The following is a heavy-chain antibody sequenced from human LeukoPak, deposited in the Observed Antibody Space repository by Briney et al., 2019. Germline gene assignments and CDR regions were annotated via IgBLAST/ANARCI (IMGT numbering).Heavy chain of an antibody. CDR2: IYYSGST. Sequence: SETLSLTCTVSGGSISSYYWSWIRQPPGKGLGWIGYIYYSGSTNYNPSLKSRVTISVDTSKNQFSLKLSSVTAADTAVYYCARDGLRYDILTGSLPYYYYGMDVWGQGTTVTVSS. CDR1: GGSISSYY. CDR3: ARDGLRYDILTGSLPYYYYGMDV. J-gene: IGHJ6*02. V-gene: IGHV4-59*01. D-gene: IGHD3-9*01.